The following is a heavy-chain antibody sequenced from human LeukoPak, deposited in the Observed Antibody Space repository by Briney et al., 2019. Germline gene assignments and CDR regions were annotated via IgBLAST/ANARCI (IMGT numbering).Heavy chain of an antibody. D-gene: IGHD3-10*01. CDR1: EFTFSDYS. CDR3: AREVYYGSGRRFDL. J-gene: IGHJ4*02. Sequence: RPGGSLRLSCAASEFTFSDYSMTWVRQAPGKGLEWLSYISSSSSLIYYADSVKGRFTISRDNARNSLHLQMNSLRAKDTAAYYCAREVYYGSGRRFDLWGQGTLVTVSS. CDR2: ISSSSSLI. V-gene: IGHV3-48*01.